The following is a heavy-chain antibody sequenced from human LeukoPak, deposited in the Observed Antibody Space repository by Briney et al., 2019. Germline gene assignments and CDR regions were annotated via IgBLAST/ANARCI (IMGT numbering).Heavy chain of an antibody. D-gene: IGHD3-16*01. CDR3: AKDPYGGFFDY. Sequence: GGSLRLSCAASGFTFSSYGMHWVRQAPGKGLEWVAFIRNDGSNKYYAESVKGRFTISRDNSKNTLYVQMNSLRAEDTAVYYCAKDPYGGFFDYWGQGTLVTVSS. CDR2: IRNDGSNK. V-gene: IGHV3-30*02. J-gene: IGHJ4*02. CDR1: GFTFSSYG.